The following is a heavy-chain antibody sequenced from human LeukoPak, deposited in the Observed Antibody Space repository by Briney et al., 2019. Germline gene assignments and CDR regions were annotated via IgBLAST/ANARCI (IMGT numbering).Heavy chain of an antibody. J-gene: IGHJ4*02. CDR1: GYKFTSYG. V-gene: IGHV1-18*01. CDR2: ISGYDGNA. Sequence: ASVKVSCKTSGYKFTSYGISWVRQAPGQGLEWMGRISGYDGNAEYVEKFQGRVTMTTDTSTNTGYMEVRSLRSDDTAVYYCARVQWEPHFDYWGQGTLVIVSS. D-gene: IGHD1-26*01. CDR3: ARVQWEPHFDY.